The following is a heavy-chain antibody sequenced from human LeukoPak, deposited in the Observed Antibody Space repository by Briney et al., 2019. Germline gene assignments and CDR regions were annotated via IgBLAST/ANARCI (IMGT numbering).Heavy chain of an antibody. D-gene: IGHD3-22*01. Sequence: GGSLRHSCAASGFTFSSYAMSWVRQAPGKGLEWVSGISGSGDNTYYADSVKGRSTISRDNSKNTLYVQVNSLGTEDTAAYYCAKGSYYDSSGSFYFDYWGQGTLVTVSS. CDR3: AKGSYYDSSGSFYFDY. CDR2: ISGSGDNT. V-gene: IGHV3-23*01. CDR1: GFTFSSYA. J-gene: IGHJ4*02.